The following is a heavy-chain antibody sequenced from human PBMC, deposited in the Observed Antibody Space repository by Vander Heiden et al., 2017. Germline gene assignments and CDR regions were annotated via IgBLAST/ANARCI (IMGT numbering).Heavy chain of an antibody. CDR2: ISWNSGSI. V-gene: IGHV3-9*01. Sequence: EVQLVESGGGLVQPGRSLRLSCAASGFTFDDYAMHWVRQAPGKGLEWVSGISWNSGSIGYADSVKGRFTISRDNAKNSLYLQMNSLRAEDTALYYCAKDRGYSGYDAFDIWCQGTMVTVSS. D-gene: IGHD5-12*01. CDR3: AKDRGYSGYDAFDI. CDR1: GFTFDDYA. J-gene: IGHJ3*02.